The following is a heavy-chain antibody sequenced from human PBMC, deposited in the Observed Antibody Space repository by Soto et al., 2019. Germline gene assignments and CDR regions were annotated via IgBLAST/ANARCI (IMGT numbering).Heavy chain of an antibody. CDR2: IYYSGST. CDR3: STLRGYCSGGSCDQVVFFDY. J-gene: IGHJ4*02. Sequence: PAETLSLTCTVSGGSISSSSYYWGWIRQPPGKGREWIGSIYYSGSTYYNPALKSRVTISVDTSNTQFSLKLSSVTAPDTAVYYCSTLRGYCSGGSCDQVVFFDYWGQGPPVTVYS. D-gene: IGHD2-15*01. CDR1: GGSISSSSYY. V-gene: IGHV4-39*01.